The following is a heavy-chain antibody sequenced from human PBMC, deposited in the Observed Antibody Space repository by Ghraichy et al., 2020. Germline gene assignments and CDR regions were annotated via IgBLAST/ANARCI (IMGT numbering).Heavy chain of an antibody. CDR1: GGSISSGGYS. CDR3: ARGRLVGAYYFDY. D-gene: IGHD1-26*01. CDR2: ISQGGNT. J-gene: IGHJ4*02. V-gene: IGHV4-30-2*01. Sequence: SETLSLTCAVSGGSISSGGYSWSWIRQPPGKGLEWVGYISQGGNTYYNPSLQSRVTISVDRSKNQFSLNLSSVTVADTAVYYCARGRLVGAYYFDYWGQGALVTVSS.